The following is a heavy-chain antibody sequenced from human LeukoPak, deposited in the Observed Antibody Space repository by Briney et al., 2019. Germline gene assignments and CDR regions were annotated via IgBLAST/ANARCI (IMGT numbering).Heavy chain of an antibody. Sequence: PETLSLSCALSGYSISSGYYWGWIRQPPGKGLEWIGSIYHSGSTDSTTSLTSRVTISVSTSKNQFSLKLSSVTAADTAVYYCATRGFGYCSGGSCYRGLDYWGQGTLVTVSS. J-gene: IGHJ4*02. CDR3: ATRGFGYCSGGSCYRGLDY. V-gene: IGHV4-38-2*01. CDR2: IYHSGST. CDR1: GYSISSGYY. D-gene: IGHD2-15*01.